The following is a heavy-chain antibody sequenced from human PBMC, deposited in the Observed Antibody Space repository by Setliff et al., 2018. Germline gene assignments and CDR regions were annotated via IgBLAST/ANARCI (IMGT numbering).Heavy chain of an antibody. Sequence: PSETLSLTCTVSGGSISSSSYYWGWIRQPPGKGLEWIGSIYHSGSTYYNPSLKSRLTISVDTSKNQFSLKLSSVTAADTAVYYCARGKIRITMIVVPTGGAFDIWGQGTMVTVSS. J-gene: IGHJ3*02. D-gene: IGHD3-22*01. V-gene: IGHV4-39*07. CDR2: IYHSGST. CDR3: ARGKIRITMIVVPTGGAFDI. CDR1: GGSISSSSYY.